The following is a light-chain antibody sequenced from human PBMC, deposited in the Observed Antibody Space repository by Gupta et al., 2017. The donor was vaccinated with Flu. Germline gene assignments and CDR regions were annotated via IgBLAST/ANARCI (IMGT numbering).Light chain of an antibody. J-gene: IGKJ4*01. CDR1: QSLLHTNGYNY. CDR2: LGS. CDR3: MQALQTPLT. Sequence: VNPGEPASISCRSSQSLLHTNGYNYLDWYLQKPGQSPQLLIYLGSNRASGVPDRFSGSGSGTDFTLKINRVEAEDVGVYYCMQALQTPLTFGGGSKVEIK. V-gene: IGKV2-28*01.